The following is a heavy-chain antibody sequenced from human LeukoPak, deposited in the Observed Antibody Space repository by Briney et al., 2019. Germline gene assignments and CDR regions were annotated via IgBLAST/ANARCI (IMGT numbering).Heavy chain of an antibody. CDR2: VSGSGAIA. V-gene: IGHV3-23*01. Sequence: GGSLRLSCAASGFTFSNYAMTWVRQAPGKGLEWVSAVSGSGAIAYYTDSVKGRFTISRDNSKNTLYLQMNSLRVEDTAVYYCARGLFLSGYLDAFDIWGQGTMVTVSS. CDR1: GFTFSNYA. D-gene: IGHD3-22*01. CDR3: ARGLFLSGYLDAFDI. J-gene: IGHJ3*02.